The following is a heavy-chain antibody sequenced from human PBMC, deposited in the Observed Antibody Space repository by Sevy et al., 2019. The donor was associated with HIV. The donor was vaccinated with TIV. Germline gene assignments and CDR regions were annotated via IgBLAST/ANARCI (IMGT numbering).Heavy chain of an antibody. CDR2: IIPIFGTA. CDR1: GGTFSSYA. CDR3: ARDAKYCSGGSCYDSY. V-gene: IGHV1-69*13. J-gene: IGHJ4*02. D-gene: IGHD2-15*01. Sequence: ASVKVSCKASGGTFSSYAISWVRQAPGQGLEWMGGIIPIFGTANCAQKFQGRVTITADESTSTAYMELSSLRSEDTAVYYCARDAKYCSGGSCYDSYWGQGTLVTVSS.